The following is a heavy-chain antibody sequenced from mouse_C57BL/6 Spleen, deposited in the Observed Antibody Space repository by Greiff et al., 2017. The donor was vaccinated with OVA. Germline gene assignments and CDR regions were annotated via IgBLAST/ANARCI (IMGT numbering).Heavy chain of an antibody. V-gene: IGHV1-47*01. CDR2: FHPYNDDT. CDR1: GYTFTTYP. J-gene: IGHJ1*03. CDR3: ARRTYYDYDYWYFDV. D-gene: IGHD2-4*01. Sequence: QVQLKESGAELVKPGASVKMSCKASGYTFTTYPIEWMKQNHGKSLEWIGNFHPYNDDTKYNEKFKGKATLTVEKSSSTVYLELSRLTSDDSAVYYCARRTYYDYDYWYFDVWGTGTTVTVSS.